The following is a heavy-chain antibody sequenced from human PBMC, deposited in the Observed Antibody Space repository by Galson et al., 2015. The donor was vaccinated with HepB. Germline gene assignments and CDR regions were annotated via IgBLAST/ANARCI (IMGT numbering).Heavy chain of an antibody. Sequence: SLRLSCAASGFPFSNYAMHWVRQTPGKGLEWMTVILHDAHNRYYADSVEGRFTVSRDNSKNTVYLQMNSLRPGDTAKYYCARRAGASGGFSFDYWGQGSLVTVSS. J-gene: IGHJ4*02. V-gene: IGHV3-30*04. CDR3: ARRAGASGGFSFDY. CDR1: GFPFSNYA. D-gene: IGHD3-10*01. CDR2: ILHDAHNR.